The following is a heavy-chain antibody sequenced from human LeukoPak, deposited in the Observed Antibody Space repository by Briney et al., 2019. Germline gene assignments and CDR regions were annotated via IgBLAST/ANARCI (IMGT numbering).Heavy chain of an antibody. J-gene: IGHJ5*02. V-gene: IGHV4-34*01. CDR2: IAHSGST. D-gene: IGHD2-2*01. CDR1: GVTFSGYY. Sequence: SETLSLPCAVYGVTFSGYYWSWLRQPPGRGVEWWGEIAHSGSTKYNPSLKSRVTISVDASKNQFSLKLTSVTAADTAVYYCARGGVVVPAAIEHNSFDRWGQGTLVTVSS. CDR3: ARGGVVVPAAIEHNSFDR.